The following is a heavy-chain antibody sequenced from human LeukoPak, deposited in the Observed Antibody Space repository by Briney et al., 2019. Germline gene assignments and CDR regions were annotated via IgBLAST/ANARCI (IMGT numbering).Heavy chain of an antibody. CDR3: ARQGTYYYDSTKFTFDS. V-gene: IGHV4-39*01. J-gene: IGHJ4*02. D-gene: IGHD3-22*01. CDR1: GDSIATGIHY. CDR2: VFYTGNT. Sequence: SETLSLTCTVFGDSIATGIHYWGWIRQPPGKGLEWIGSVFYTGNTYYNPSLQSRITISLDTSKNQGSLKVSSVTATDTALYYCARQGTYYYDSTKFTFDSWGQGTLVTVSS.